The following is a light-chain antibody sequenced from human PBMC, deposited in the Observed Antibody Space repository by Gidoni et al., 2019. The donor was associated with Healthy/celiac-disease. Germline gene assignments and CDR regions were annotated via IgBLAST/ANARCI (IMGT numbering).Light chain of an antibody. CDR3: QQYKNWPLT. J-gene: IGKJ4*01. Sequence: EIVMTQSPATLSMSPGERATLSCRASQSVSSNLAWYQQKPGQAPRLLLYGASTRATGIPARFSGSGSGTELTLTISSLQSEDFAVYYCQQYKNWPLTFGGGTKVEIK. V-gene: IGKV3-15*01. CDR1: QSVSSN. CDR2: GAS.